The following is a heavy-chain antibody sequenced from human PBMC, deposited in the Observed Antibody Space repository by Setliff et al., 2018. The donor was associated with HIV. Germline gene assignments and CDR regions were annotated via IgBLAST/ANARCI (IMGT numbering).Heavy chain of an antibody. J-gene: IGHJ3*02. CDR3: ARTKTDAFDI. V-gene: IGHV1-69*10. Sequence: SVKVSCKASGGSFNTYGIHWVRQAPGQGLEWMGGIIPIASVPNYSQKFQDRLTITADESTSTAYMELSSLRSEDTAVYYCARTKTDAFDIWGQGTMVTVS. CDR1: GGSFNTYG. CDR2: IIPIASVP.